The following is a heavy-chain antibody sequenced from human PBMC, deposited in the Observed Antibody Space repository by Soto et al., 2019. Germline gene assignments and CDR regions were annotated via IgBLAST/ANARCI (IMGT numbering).Heavy chain of an antibody. J-gene: IGHJ4*02. CDR1: GHTLTELS. CDR2: FDPEDGET. CDR3: ATDHRYSSSWADY. Sequence: ASVEVSCKVSGHTLTELSMHWVRQAPGKGLEWMGGFDPEDGETIYAQKFQGRVTMTEDTSTDTAYMELSSLRSEDTAVYYCATDHRYSSSWADYWGQGTLVTVSS. V-gene: IGHV1-24*01. D-gene: IGHD6-6*01.